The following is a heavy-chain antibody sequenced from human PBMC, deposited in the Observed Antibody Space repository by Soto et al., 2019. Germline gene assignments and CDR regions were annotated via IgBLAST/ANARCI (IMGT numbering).Heavy chain of an antibody. D-gene: IGHD7-27*01. J-gene: IGHJ4*02. CDR2: IYYSGST. CDR3: AGHRYWGESFDY. V-gene: IGHV4-39*01. CDR1: GGSISSSSYY. Sequence: SETLSLTCTVSGGSISSSSYYWGWIRQPPGKGLEWIGSIYYSGSTYYNPSLKSRVTISVDTSKNQFSLKLSSVTAADTAVYYCAGHRYWGESFDYWGQGTLVTVSS.